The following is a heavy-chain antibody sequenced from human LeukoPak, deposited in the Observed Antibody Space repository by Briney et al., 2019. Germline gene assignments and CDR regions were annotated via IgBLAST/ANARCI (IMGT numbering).Heavy chain of an antibody. CDR2: ISGSGGST. J-gene: IGHJ4*02. V-gene: IGHV3-23*01. CDR3: AKMVNSGSGSYPDY. Sequence: PGGSLRLSCAASGFTFSSYAMSWVRQAPGKGLEWVSAISGSGGSTYYADSVKGRFTISRDNSKNTLYLQMNSLRAEDTAVYYCAKMVNSGSGSYPDYWGQGTLVTVSS. D-gene: IGHD3-10*01. CDR1: GFTFSSYA.